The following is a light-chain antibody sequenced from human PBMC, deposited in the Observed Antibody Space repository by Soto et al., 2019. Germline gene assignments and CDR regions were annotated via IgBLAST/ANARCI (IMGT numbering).Light chain of an antibody. CDR3: LQGYTTPPLT. J-gene: IGKJ4*01. V-gene: IGKV1-39*01. Sequence: DIQMTQSPSSLSASVGDRVTITCRASQSISNYLSWYQHKPGIAPKLLIYAASTLQSGVPSRFSGSGSGTYFTLTISSLQFEDFATYYCLQGYTTPPLTFGGGTKVEIK. CDR2: AAS. CDR1: QSISNY.